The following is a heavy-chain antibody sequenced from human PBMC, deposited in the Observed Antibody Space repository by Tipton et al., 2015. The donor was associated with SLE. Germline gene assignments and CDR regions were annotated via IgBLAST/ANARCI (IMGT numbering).Heavy chain of an antibody. CDR3: AKDRSPNWPRGFDD. D-gene: IGHD3-10*01. CDR2: MNPSSGGT. Sequence: QLVQSGAEVKKPGASVKVSCEVFGYSFTDYYIHWVRQAPGQGLEWMGWMNPSSGGTNYEQRFEGRVAMTRDTSINTAYMELTGLRTDDAGVYYCAKDRSPNWPRGFDDWGQGTQVTVSS. CDR1: GYSFTDYY. V-gene: IGHV1-2*02. J-gene: IGHJ4*02.